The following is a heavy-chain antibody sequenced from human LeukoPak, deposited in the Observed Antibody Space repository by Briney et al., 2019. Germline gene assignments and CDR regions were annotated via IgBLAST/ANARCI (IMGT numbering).Heavy chain of an antibody. J-gene: IGHJ4*02. D-gene: IGHD4-23*01. CDR1: GFTFSSYW. CDR3: ARLFLGGNSPSDY. CDR2: IKQDGRDK. V-gene: IGHV3-7*05. Sequence: GGSLRLSCAASGFTFSSYWMSWVRQAPGKGLEWVANIKQDGRDKYYVDSVKGRFTISRDNAKNSLYLQMNSLRAEDTAVYYCARLFLGGNSPSDYWGQGTLVTVSS.